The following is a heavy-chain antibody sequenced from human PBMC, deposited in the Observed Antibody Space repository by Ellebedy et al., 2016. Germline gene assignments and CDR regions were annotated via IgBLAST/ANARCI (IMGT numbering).Heavy chain of an antibody. V-gene: IGHV3-33*01. J-gene: IGHJ4*02. Sequence: GESLKISXAASGFTFSSYGMHWVRQAPGKGLEWVAVIWYDGSNKYYADSVKGRFTISRDNSKNTLYLQMNSLRAEDTAVYYCARDRENYYDSSGYSYYFDYWGQGTLVTVSS. CDR3: ARDRENYYDSSGYSYYFDY. CDR2: IWYDGSNK. CDR1: GFTFSSYG. D-gene: IGHD3-22*01.